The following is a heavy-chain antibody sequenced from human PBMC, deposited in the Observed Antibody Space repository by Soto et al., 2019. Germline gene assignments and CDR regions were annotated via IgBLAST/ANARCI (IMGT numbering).Heavy chain of an antibody. CDR1: GFTFSDYY. J-gene: IGHJ5*02. CDR2: ISSSSSYT. D-gene: IGHD2-2*01. CDR3: ARDATIVVVPAALSWFDP. V-gene: IGHV3-11*06. Sequence: PGGSLRLSCAASGFTFSDYYMSWIRQAPGKGLEWVSYISSSSSYTNYADSVKGRFTISRDNAKNSLYLQMNSLRAEDTAVYYCARDATIVVVPAALSWFDPWGQGTLVTVSS.